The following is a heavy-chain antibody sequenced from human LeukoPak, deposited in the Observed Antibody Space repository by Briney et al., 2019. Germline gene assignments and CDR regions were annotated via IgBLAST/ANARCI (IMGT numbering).Heavy chain of an antibody. J-gene: IGHJ4*02. CDR2: ISSSSDYI. Sequence: GGSLRLSCAASGFTFGTSWMNWVRQAPGKGLEWVSSISSSSDYIYYADSVKGRFTISRDNAKNSLYLQMNSLRAEDTAVYYCAISEGRSGYYLQVDYWGQGTLVTVSS. CDR3: AISEGRSGYYLQVDY. V-gene: IGHV3-21*01. CDR1: GFTFGTSW. D-gene: IGHD3-22*01.